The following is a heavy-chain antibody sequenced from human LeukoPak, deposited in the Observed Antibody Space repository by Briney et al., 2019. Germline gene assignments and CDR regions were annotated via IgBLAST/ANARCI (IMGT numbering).Heavy chain of an antibody. Sequence: ASVKISCKTSGYRFTNFDINWVRQAPGQGLGWMGWMNPDNGNTGYAQKFQGRVSMSGDTSIRTAFMVLSSLRSDDTAVYFCARGPRESSSSDYWGQGTLVSVSS. CDR1: GYRFTNFD. V-gene: IGHV1-8*01. CDR2: MNPDNGNT. CDR3: ARGPRESSSSDY. J-gene: IGHJ4*02. D-gene: IGHD6-13*01.